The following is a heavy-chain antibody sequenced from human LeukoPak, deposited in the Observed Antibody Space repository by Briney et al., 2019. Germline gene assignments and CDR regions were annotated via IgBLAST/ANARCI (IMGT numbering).Heavy chain of an antibody. CDR3: ARELSQIVWGGLDY. CDR1: GFIFSHYG. D-gene: IGHD2-21*01. V-gene: IGHV3-33*05. CDR2: IQNDASTE. Sequence: GGSLRLSCAASGFIFSHYGMHWVRQAPGKGLEWVAVIQNDASTENFADSVKGRFTISRDNSKNTVFLQMNSLRDGDTAVYYCARELSQIVWGGLDYGGQGTLVSVSS. J-gene: IGHJ4*02.